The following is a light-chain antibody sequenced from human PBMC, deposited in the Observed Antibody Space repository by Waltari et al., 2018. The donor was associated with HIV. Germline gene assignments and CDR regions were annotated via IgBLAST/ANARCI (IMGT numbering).Light chain of an antibody. CDR2: EVS. CDR1: SSDDGGDNN. Sequence: QSALTQPASVAGGPGQSITIFCTGRSSDDGGDNNDSWYQQHPGKAPKLMIYEVSNRPSGVSNRFSGSKSGNTASLTISGLQAEDEADYYCSSYTSSSLVVFGGGTKLTVL. V-gene: IGLV2-14*01. J-gene: IGLJ2*01. CDR3: SSYTSSSLVV.